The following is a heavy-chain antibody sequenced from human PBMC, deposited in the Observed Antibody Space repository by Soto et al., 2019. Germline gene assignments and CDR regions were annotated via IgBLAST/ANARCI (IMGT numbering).Heavy chain of an antibody. CDR2: ISANSGDT. CDR1: GYNFAGSG. D-gene: IGHD1-1*01. CDR3: ASHDPGARFDP. V-gene: IGHV1-18*04. J-gene: IGHJ5*02. Sequence: QVQLVQSGAEVKKPGASVKVSCKASGYNFAGSGFNWVRQAPGQGLEWMGWISANSGDTNYAQNLQGRVTMTTDTSTSTAYMELRSLTSDDTAVYYCASHDPGARFDPWGQGTLVIVSS.